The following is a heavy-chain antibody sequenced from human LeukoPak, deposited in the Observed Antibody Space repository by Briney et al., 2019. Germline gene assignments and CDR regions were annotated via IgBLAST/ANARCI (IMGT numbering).Heavy chain of an antibody. V-gene: IGHV3-7*01. J-gene: IGHJ4*02. CDR2: MNQDGTTK. CDR3: ARDRGYSAFDY. D-gene: IGHD1-1*01. Sequence: PGGSLRLSCVASEFSFSSSWMSWVRQAPGKGLEWVAHMNQDGTTKNYVDSVKGRFTISRDNAKNSLYLHMNSLRTEDTAVYYCARDRGYSAFDYWGQGTLVTVSS. CDR1: EFSFSSSW.